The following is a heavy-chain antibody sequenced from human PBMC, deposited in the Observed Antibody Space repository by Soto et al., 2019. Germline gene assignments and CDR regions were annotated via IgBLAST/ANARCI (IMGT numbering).Heavy chain of an antibody. CDR1: GYTFTNYG. CDR3: ARERQWEPLLY. D-gene: IGHD1-26*01. V-gene: IGHV1-18*01. CDR2: VSAYNRNT. Sequence: VQLVQSGPEVKKPGASVRVSCKASGYTFTNYGITWVRQAPGQGLEWLGWVSAYNRNTNYAQKFGDRVTMTTDTSSNTAYLEVRILRPGDTAFYYCARERQWEPLLYWGQGTLVTVSS. J-gene: IGHJ4*02.